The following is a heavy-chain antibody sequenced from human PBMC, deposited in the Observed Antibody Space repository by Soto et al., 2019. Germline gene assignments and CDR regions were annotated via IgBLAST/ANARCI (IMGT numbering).Heavy chain of an antibody. D-gene: IGHD6-19*01. CDR3: ARDMYSSDYFVKWFEP. CDR1: GFSFSSYA. V-gene: IGHV3-30-3*01. Sequence: QVRLVESGGGVVHAGRSLRLSCTASGFSFSSYAMYWFRQPPGKGLEWVAVISHDGINKHYADSVKGRVTVSRDNSNHSLDLQLNSLRGEDTAMYYCARDMYSSDYFVKWFEPWGQGTLVTVSS. CDR2: ISHDGINK. J-gene: IGHJ5*02.